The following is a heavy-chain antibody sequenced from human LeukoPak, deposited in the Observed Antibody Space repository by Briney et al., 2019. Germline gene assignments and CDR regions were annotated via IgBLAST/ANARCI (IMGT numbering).Heavy chain of an antibody. J-gene: IGHJ6*03. Sequence: SETLSLTCTVSGYSISSGYYWGWIRQPPGKGLEWIGSIYHSGSTYYNPSLKSRVTISVDTSKNQFSPKLSSVTAADTAVYYCARSSIAARYYYYMDVWGKGTTVTVSS. D-gene: IGHD6-6*01. V-gene: IGHV4-38-2*02. CDR3: ARSSIAARYYYYMDV. CDR2: IYHSGST. CDR1: GYSISSGYY.